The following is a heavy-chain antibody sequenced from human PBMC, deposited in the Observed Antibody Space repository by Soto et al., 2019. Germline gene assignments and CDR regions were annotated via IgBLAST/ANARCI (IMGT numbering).Heavy chain of an antibody. CDR3: VRQDVQAWGRIDP. Sequence: SETLSLTCTVSGGSINSRTYYWGWIRQPPGKGLEWIGTIYHSGITYYNPSLKSRVTMFEDTSKNQFSLKMTFVTAADTAVYYCVRQDVQAWGRIDPWGQGALVTVAS. CDR1: GGSINSRTYY. D-gene: IGHD7-27*01. J-gene: IGHJ5*02. V-gene: IGHV4-39*01. CDR2: IYHSGIT.